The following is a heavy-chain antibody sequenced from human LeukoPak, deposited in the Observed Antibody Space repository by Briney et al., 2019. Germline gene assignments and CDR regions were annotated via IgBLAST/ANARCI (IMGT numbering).Heavy chain of an antibody. Sequence: GGSLRLSCAASGFTFSSYAMSWVRQAPGKGLEWVSAISGSGGSTYYADSVKGRFTISRDNSKNTLYLQMNSLRAEDTAVYYCAKEGGCSSTSCHSSNDYWGQGTLVTVSS. J-gene: IGHJ4*02. CDR3: AKEGGCSSTSCHSSNDY. CDR1: GFTFSSYA. V-gene: IGHV3-23*01. D-gene: IGHD2-2*01. CDR2: ISGSGGST.